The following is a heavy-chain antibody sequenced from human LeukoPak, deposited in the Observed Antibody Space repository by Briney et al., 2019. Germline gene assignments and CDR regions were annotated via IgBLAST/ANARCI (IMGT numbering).Heavy chain of an antibody. Sequence: TSMKVSCKASGFTFTSSAVQWVRQARGQRRKWIGWIVVGSGNTNYAQKFQERVTITRDMSTSTAYMELSSLRSEDTAVYYCARDPVGDHRYGMDVWGQGTTVTVSS. J-gene: IGHJ6*02. CDR2: IVVGSGNT. V-gene: IGHV1-58*01. D-gene: IGHD4-17*01. CDR3: ARDPVGDHRYGMDV. CDR1: GFTFTSSA.